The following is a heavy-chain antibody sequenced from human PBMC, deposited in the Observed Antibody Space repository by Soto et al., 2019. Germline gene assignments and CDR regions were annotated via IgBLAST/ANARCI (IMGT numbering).Heavy chain of an antibody. CDR1: GFSLTTSGEG. Sequence: QITLKESGPTLVKPTQTLTLTCTFSGFSLTTSGEGVGWIRQPPGKALEWLALIYWEDDKRYSPSLKSRLTITKDTSKNRVVLTMTNLDPVDTATYYCAHRPYGGKSNWFFDPWGRGTLVTVSS. V-gene: IGHV2-5*02. CDR2: IYWEDDK. J-gene: IGHJ2*01. CDR3: AHRPYGGKSNWFFDP. D-gene: IGHD2-15*01.